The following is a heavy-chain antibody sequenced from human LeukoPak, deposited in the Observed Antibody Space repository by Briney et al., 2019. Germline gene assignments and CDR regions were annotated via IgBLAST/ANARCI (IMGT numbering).Heavy chain of an antibody. D-gene: IGHD1-26*01. CDR1: GYSFTSYW. V-gene: IGHV5-51*01. J-gene: IGHJ3*02. CDR2: VYPADSET. Sequence: GESLKISCKGSGYSFTSYWIGWVRQKPGRGLEWLGIVYPADSETRISPSFQGQATISADRSINTAYLHWSRLKASDTAMYYCARPTEWELLPDAFDIWGQGTMVTVSS. CDR3: ARPTEWELLPDAFDI.